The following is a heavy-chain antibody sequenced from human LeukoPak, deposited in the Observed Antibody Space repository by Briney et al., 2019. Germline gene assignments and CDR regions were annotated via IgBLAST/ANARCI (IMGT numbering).Heavy chain of an antibody. CDR3: ARDRTDDSGVNYHPMFYL. CDR2: INPAGSEP. J-gene: IGHJ3*01. D-gene: IGHD3-10*01. V-gene: IGHV3-74*01. Sequence: GGSLRLSCAPSRVTSTSHRTRSGCDGPEERLWWGSRINPAGSEPPYTDSVKGRSTISRDNAKNTLYLQMNSLRGEETAVYYCARDRTDDSGVNYHPMFYLWGQGRMVTVSS. CDR1: RVTSTSHR.